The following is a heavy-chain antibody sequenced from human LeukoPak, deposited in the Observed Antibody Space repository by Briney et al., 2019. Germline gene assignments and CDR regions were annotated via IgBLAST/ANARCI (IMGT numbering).Heavy chain of an antibody. D-gene: IGHD4-23*01. CDR2: IIPIFGTA. V-gene: IGHV1-69*05. J-gene: IGHJ4*02. CDR1: GGTFSSYA. Sequence: SVKVSCKASGGTFSSYAISWVRQAPGQGLEWMGRIIPIFGTANYAQKFQGRVTITTDESTSTAYMELSSLRSEDTAVYYRARDGKRLKLDYWGQGTLVTVSS. CDR3: ARDGKRLKLDY.